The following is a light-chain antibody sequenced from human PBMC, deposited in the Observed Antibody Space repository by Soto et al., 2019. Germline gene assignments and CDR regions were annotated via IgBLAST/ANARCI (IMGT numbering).Light chain of an antibody. CDR1: QSVSRN. V-gene: IGKV3-15*01. Sequence: EIVMTQSPATLSVSPGERATLSGRASQSVSRNLAWYQQKPGQVPRLLIYGASTRATGIPARFRGSGSGTEFTLTITSLQSEDFAVYYCQQYNDWSWTFGQGTKVEIK. J-gene: IGKJ1*01. CDR3: QQYNDWSWT. CDR2: GAS.